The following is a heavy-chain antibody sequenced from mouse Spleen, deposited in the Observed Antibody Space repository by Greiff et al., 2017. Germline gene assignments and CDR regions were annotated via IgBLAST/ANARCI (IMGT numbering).Heavy chain of an antibody. CDR3: ARNYEAMDY. CDR1: GFTFSDYY. CDR2: ISDGGSYT. D-gene: IGHD1-1*01. J-gene: IGHJ4*01. V-gene: IGHV5-4*02. Sequence: EVKLVESGGGLVKPGGSLKLSCAASGFTFSDYYMYWVRQTPEKRLEWVATISDGGSYTYYPDSVKGRFTISRDNAKNNLYLQMSSLKSEDTAMYYCARNYEAMDYWGQGTSVTVSS.